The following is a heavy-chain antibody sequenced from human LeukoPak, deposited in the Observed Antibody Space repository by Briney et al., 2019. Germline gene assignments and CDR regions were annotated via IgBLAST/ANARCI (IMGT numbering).Heavy chain of an antibody. V-gene: IGHV1-69*13. D-gene: IGHD2-2*01. Sequence: SVKVSCKASGGTFSSYAISWVRQAPGQGLEWMGGIIPIFGTANYAQKFQGRVTITADESTSTAHMELSSLRSEDTAVYYCARGDQLLYSFDYWGQGTLVTVSS. CDR2: IIPIFGTA. CDR3: ARGDQLLYSFDY. J-gene: IGHJ4*02. CDR1: GGTFSSYA.